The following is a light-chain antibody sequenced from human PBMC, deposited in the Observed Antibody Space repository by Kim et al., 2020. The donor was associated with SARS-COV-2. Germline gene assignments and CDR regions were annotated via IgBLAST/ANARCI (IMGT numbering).Light chain of an antibody. CDR2: QDN. CDR1: KLGNKY. V-gene: IGLV3-1*01. CDR3: QAWDSSTWV. Sequence: SYELTQPPSVSVSPGQTASITCSGDKLGNKYACWYQQKPGLSPVLVIYQDNKRPSGIPERFSGSNSGNSATLTISGTQAMDEADYYCQAWDSSTWVFGGGTQLTV. J-gene: IGLJ3*02.